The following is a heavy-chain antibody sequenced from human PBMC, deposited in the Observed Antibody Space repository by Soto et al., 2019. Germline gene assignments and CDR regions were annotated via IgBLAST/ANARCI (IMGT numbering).Heavy chain of an antibody. D-gene: IGHD5-12*01. V-gene: IGHV4-34*01. CDR2: INHSGST. CDR1: GGSFSGYY. CDR3: ARGRGGYAYYYYGMDV. J-gene: IGHJ6*02. Sequence: SEPLCLTCAVYGGSFSGYYWIGIRQPPGKGLEWIGEINHSGSTNYNPSLKSRVTISVDTSKNQFSLKLSSVTAADTAVYYCARGRGGYAYYYYGMDVWGQGTTVTVSS.